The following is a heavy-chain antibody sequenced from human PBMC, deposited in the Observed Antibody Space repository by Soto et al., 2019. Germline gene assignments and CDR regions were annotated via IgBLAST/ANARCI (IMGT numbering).Heavy chain of an antibody. CDR1: GFTFSSYA. CDR2: IDGSGRNT. Sequence: GGSLRLSCAASGFTFSSYAMSWVRQAPGKGLEWVSGIDGSGRNTYYADSVKGRFTISRDNSKNTLSVQMDSLRVEDTALYYCAKDGGSVCSGGTCYFQAPDYWGQGTLVTVSS. CDR3: AKDGGSVCSGGTCYFQAPDY. D-gene: IGHD2-15*01. V-gene: IGHV3-23*01. J-gene: IGHJ4*02.